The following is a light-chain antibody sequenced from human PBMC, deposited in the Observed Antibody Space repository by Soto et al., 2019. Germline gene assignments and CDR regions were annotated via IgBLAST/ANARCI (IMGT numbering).Light chain of an antibody. CDR3: CSFSGTYHVV. V-gene: IGLV2-11*01. CDR1: SSDVGGYNY. Sequence: QSALTQPRSVSGSPGQSVTISCTGTSSDVGGYNYVSWYQQLPGKAPKLMIYDVTKRPSGVPDRFSGSKSGNTASLTISGLQAEEEDDYHCCSFSGTYHVVFGGGTKLTVL. CDR2: DVT. J-gene: IGLJ2*01.